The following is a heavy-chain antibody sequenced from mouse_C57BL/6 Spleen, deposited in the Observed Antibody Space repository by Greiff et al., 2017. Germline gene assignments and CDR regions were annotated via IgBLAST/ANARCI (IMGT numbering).Heavy chain of an antibody. CDR3: AEGRWLLPFAY. V-gene: IGHV2-3*01. CDR2: IWGDGST. J-gene: IGHJ3*01. CDR1: GFSLTSYG. Sequence: VQLQQSGPGLVAPSQSLSITCTVSGFSLTSYGVSWVRQPPGKGLEWLGVIWGDGSTNNHSALISRLSISKDNSKSQVFLKLNSLQTDDTATYYCAEGRWLLPFAYWGQGTLVTVSA. D-gene: IGHD2-3*01.